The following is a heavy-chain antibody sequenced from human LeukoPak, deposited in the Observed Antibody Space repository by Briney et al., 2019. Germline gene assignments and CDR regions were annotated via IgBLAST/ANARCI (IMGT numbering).Heavy chain of an antibody. CDR3: ARSYSRGFDY. J-gene: IGHJ4*02. V-gene: IGHV3-48*01. D-gene: IGHD3-10*01. CDR2: ISSSSSTI. Sequence: GGSLRLSCAASGFTFSSYAMSWVRQAPGKGLEWVSYISSSSSTIYYADSVKGRFTISRDNAKNSLYLQMNSLRAEDTAVYYCARSYSRGFDYWGQGTLVTVSS. CDR1: GFTFSSYA.